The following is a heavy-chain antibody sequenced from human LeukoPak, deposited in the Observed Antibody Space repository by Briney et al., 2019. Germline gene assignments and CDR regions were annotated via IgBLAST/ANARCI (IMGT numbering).Heavy chain of an antibody. CDR1: GFTFSNYA. CDR2: INDSGGST. D-gene: IGHD2-21*02. Sequence: GGSLRLSCAASGFTFSNYAMSWVRQAPGKGLEWVSAINDSGGSTYYADSVKGRFTISRDNSKNTLSLQMNSLRPEDTAVYYCAKEGVLCGGDCYPFDYWGQGTLVTVSS. V-gene: IGHV3-23*01. CDR3: AKEGVLCGGDCYPFDY. J-gene: IGHJ4*02.